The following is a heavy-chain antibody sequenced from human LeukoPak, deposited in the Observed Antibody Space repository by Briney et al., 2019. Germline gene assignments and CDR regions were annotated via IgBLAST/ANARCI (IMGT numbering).Heavy chain of an antibody. Sequence: QPGGSLRLSCAASGSTFSSYWMGWVRQAPGRGLEWVANIRQDGRDKHYVDSLKGRFTVSRDNAKNSLFLQANSLRAEDTAVYYCAKHGDYSFDHWGQGTLVTVSS. CDR1: GSTFSSYW. CDR3: AKHGDYSFDH. CDR2: IRQDGRDK. V-gene: IGHV3-7*05. J-gene: IGHJ4*02. D-gene: IGHD4-17*01.